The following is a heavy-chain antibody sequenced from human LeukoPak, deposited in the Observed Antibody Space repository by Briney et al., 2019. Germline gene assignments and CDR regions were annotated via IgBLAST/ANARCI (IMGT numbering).Heavy chain of an antibody. J-gene: IGHJ4*02. CDR2: IYSGGST. Sequence: PGGSLRLSCAASGFTVSSNYMSWVRQAPGKGLEWVSVIYSGGSTYYADSVKGRFTISRDNPKNTLSLQMNSLRAEDTAVYYCATTVTSGTGDYWGQGTLVTVSS. CDR3: ATTVTSGTGDY. CDR1: GFTVSSNY. V-gene: IGHV3-53*01. D-gene: IGHD4-17*01.